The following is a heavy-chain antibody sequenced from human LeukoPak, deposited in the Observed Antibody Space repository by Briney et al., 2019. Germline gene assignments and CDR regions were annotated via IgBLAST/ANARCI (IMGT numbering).Heavy chain of an antibody. CDR1: GFTFSSYW. Sequence: GGSLRLSCAASGFTFSSYWMHWVRQDPGKGLVWVSRINSDGSSITYADSVKGRFTISRDNAKNTLYLQMNSLRAEDTALYYCAKGRYYYYYMDVWGKGTTVTVSS. CDR2: INSDGSSI. J-gene: IGHJ6*03. CDR3: AKGRYYYYYMDV. V-gene: IGHV3-74*03.